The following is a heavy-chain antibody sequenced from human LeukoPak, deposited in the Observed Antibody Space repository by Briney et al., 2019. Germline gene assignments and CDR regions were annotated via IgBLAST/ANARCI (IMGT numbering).Heavy chain of an antibody. V-gene: IGHV3-7*03. CDR3: ARLDYYDSSGYLYSNDY. Sequence: PGGSLRLSCAASGFTFSSHWMNWVRQAPGKGLEWVANIKYDGNEKYYVDSVKGRFTISRDNAKNSVYLQMNSLTAADTAVYYCARLDYYDSSGYLYSNDYWGQGTLVTVSS. CDR2: IKYDGNEK. J-gene: IGHJ4*02. D-gene: IGHD3-22*01. CDR1: GFTFSSHW.